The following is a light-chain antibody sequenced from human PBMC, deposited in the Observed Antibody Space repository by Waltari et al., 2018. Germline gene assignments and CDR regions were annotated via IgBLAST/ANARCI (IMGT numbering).Light chain of an antibody. CDR3: CSYAGSDTFVV. CDR1: SSDVGSYNL. CDR2: EVN. J-gene: IGLJ2*01. V-gene: IGLV2-23*02. Sequence: QSALTQPASVSGSPGQSITFSCTGTSSDVGSYNLVSWYQHHPGQAPKLIIYEVNKRPSGVSNRFSGSKSANKASLTISGLQAEDEAGYYCCSYAGSDTFVVFGGGTKLTVL.